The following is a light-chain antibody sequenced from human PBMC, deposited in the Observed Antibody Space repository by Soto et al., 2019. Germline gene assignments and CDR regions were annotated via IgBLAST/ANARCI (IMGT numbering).Light chain of an antibody. CDR1: QDVSDY. J-gene: IGKJ4*01. CDR3: QKLNSYPLT. CDR2: AES. Sequence: DLQMTQSPSSLSESLGDRVTLTCRASQDVSDYLAWYQQRPGKAPKLLIYAESTLPSGVPYRLRGSGSGTEFTLTISSLQPEDFATYSCQKLNSYPLTFGGGTQVDIK. V-gene: IGKV1-9*01.